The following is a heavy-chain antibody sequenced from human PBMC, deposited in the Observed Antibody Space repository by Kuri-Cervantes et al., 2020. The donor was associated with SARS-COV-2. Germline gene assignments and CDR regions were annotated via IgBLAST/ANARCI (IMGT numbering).Heavy chain of an antibody. D-gene: IGHD6-19*01. CDR2: VKQDGSET. CDR3: TLAVAAAV. Sequence: GGSLRLSCAASGFTVNYYWMTWVRQAPGGGLEWVANVKQDGSETYYVESVKGRFTISRDNAKNSLYLQMNSLRAEDTAVYYCTLAVAAAVWGQGTLVTVSS. J-gene: IGHJ4*02. V-gene: IGHV3-7*01. CDR1: GFTVNYYW.